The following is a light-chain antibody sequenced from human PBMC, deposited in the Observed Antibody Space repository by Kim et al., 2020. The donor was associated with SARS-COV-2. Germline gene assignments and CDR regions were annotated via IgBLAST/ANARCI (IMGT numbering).Light chain of an antibody. CDR2: DHH. V-gene: IGLV1-51*01. Sequence: QSVLTQPPSVSAAPGQKVTISCSGSSSNIGNNYVSWYQQLPGTAPNLLIYDHHVRPSGIPDRFSGSRSGTSATLAITGLQTGDEADYYCGTWDSSLSAVVFGGGTQLTVL. J-gene: IGLJ2*01. CDR3: GTWDSSLSAVV. CDR1: SSNIGNNY.